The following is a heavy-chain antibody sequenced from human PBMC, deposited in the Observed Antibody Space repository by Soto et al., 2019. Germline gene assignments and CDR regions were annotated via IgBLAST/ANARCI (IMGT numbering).Heavy chain of an antibody. CDR3: ARTAQGGCSGGSCYSDFDY. CDR1: GFSISSGGYY. J-gene: IGHJ4*02. Sequence: PSETLSLTCTVSGFSISSGGYYWSWIRQHPGKGLEWIGYIYYSGSTYYNPSLKSRVTISVDTSKNQFSLKLSSVTAADTAVYYCARTAQGGCSGGSCYSDFDYWGQGTLVTVSS. V-gene: IGHV4-31*03. D-gene: IGHD2-15*01. CDR2: IYYSGST.